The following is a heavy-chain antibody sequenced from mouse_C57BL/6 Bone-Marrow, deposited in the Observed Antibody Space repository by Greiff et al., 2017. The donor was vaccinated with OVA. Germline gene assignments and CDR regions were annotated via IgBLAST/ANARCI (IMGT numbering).Heavy chain of an antibody. J-gene: IGHJ4*01. D-gene: IGHD1-1*01. CDR3: TTVYGSSPYYYAMDY. Sequence: EVQVVESGAELVRPGASVKLSCTASGFNIKDYYMHWVKQRPEQGLEWIGRIDPEDGDTEYAPKFQGKATMTAATSSNTAYLQLSSLTSEDTAVYYCTTVYGSSPYYYAMDYWGQGTSVTVSA. CDR1: GFNIKDYY. V-gene: IGHV14-1*01. CDR2: IDPEDGDT.